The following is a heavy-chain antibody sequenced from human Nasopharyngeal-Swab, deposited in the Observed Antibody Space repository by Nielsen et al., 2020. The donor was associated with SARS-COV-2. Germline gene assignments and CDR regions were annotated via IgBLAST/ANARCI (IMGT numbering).Heavy chain of an antibody. Sequence: LSLTCTVSGGSISSGGYYWSWIRQHPGKGLEWIGYIYYSGSTYYNPSLKSRVTISVDTSKNQFSLKLSSVTAADTAVYYCARDNDILTGYYRGVLDPWGQGTLVTVSS. V-gene: IGHV4-31*03. J-gene: IGHJ5*02. CDR1: GGSISSGGYY. CDR3: ARDNDILTGYYRGVLDP. D-gene: IGHD3-9*01. CDR2: IYYSGST.